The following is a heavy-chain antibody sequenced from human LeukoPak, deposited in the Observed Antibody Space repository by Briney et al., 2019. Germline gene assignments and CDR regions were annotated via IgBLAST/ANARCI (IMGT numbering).Heavy chain of an antibody. V-gene: IGHV3-33*06. D-gene: IGHD6-19*01. Sequence: PGGSLRLSCAASGFTFSSYGMHWVRQAPGKGLEWVAVIWYDGSNKYYADSVKGRFTISRDNAKNSLYLQMNSLRAEDTAVYYCAKDRFPSSGWYDYWGQGTLVTVSS. CDR2: IWYDGSNK. CDR3: AKDRFPSSGWYDY. CDR1: GFTFSSYG. J-gene: IGHJ4*02.